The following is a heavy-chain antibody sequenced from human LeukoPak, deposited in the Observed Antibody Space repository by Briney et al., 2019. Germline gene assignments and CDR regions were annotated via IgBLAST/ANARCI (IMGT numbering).Heavy chain of an antibody. Sequence: PSETLSLTCTVSGGSVSSYYWSWIRQPPGKGLEWIGYINDIGSTKYNPSLKSRVTMSVDTSKNQFSLKLSSVTAADTAVYHCARTYYYDSSGYLNHWFDPWGQGTLVTVSS. CDR3: ARTYYYDSSGYLNHWFDP. D-gene: IGHD3-22*01. J-gene: IGHJ5*02. CDR2: INDIGST. V-gene: IGHV4-59*08. CDR1: GGSVSSYY.